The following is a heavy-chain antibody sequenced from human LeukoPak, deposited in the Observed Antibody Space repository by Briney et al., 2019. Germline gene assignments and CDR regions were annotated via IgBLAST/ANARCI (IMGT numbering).Heavy chain of an antibody. CDR2: IYTSGST. J-gene: IGHJ5*02. D-gene: IGHD2-15*01. V-gene: IGHV4-61*02. CDR3: AREPRLLRNWFDP. CDR1: GGFISSGNYY. Sequence: PSETLSLTCTVSGGFISSGNYYWRWIRQPAGTGLEWIGRIYTSGSTNYNPSLKSRVTISVDTSKNRFSLKLSSVTAADTAVYYCAREPRLLRNWFDPWGRGTLVTVSS.